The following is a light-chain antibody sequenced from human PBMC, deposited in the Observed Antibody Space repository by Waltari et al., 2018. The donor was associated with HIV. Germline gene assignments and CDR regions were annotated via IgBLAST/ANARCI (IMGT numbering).Light chain of an antibody. Sequence: SVLTQPPSVSGAPGQRVTVSCSGSSSSIGSGYVCWYQQLPGAAPKLVIYRNDQRPSGVPDRFSGSKSGTSASLAISGLRSEDEAVYYCGAWNGSPSGPVFGGGTKLTVL. J-gene: IGLJ3*02. CDR2: RND. CDR3: GAWNGSPSGPV. V-gene: IGLV1-47*01. CDR1: SSSIGSGY.